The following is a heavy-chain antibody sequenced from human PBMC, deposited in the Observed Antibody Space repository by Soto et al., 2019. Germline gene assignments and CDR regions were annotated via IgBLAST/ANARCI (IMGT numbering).Heavy chain of an antibody. D-gene: IGHD2-21*02. J-gene: IGHJ6*02. V-gene: IGHV3-33*01. CDR2: IWYDGSNK. Sequence: GGSLRLSCAASGFTFSSYGMHWVRQAPGKGLEWVAVIWYDGSNKYYADSVKGRFTISRDNSKNTLYLQMNSLRAEDTAVYYCAREHIVVVTATYGMDVWGQGTTVTVSS. CDR1: GFTFSSYG. CDR3: AREHIVVVTATYGMDV.